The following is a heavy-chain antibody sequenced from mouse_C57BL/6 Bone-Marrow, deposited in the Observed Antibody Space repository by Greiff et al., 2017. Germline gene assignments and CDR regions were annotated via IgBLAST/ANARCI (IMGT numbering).Heavy chain of an antibody. J-gene: IGHJ4*01. D-gene: IGHD2-4*01. CDR3: ARGFYYDYDYAMDY. Sequence: VQLQQPGAELVKPGASVKLSCKASGYTFTSYWMHWVKQRPGQGLEWIGMIHPNSGSTNYNEKFKSKATLTVDKSSSTAYMQLSSLTSEDSAVYYCARGFYYDYDYAMDYWGQGTSVTVSS. V-gene: IGHV1-64*01. CDR2: IHPNSGST. CDR1: GYTFTSYW.